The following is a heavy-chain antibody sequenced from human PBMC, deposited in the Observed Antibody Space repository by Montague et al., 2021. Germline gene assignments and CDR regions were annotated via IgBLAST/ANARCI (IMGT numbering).Heavy chain of an antibody. V-gene: IGHV4-4*02. CDR2: IYHGTT. CDR3: AVGSESAWELLHH. D-gene: IGHD1-26*01. CDR1: GDSISSKYF. J-gene: IGHJ5*02. Sequence: SDTLSLTCTVSGDSISSKYFCSWVRQPLGKGLEWIGEIYHGTTSYSPSLKGRLTVSMDTSKNQFSLKLSPVTAADTAIYYCAVGSESAWELLHHWGQGILVTVSS.